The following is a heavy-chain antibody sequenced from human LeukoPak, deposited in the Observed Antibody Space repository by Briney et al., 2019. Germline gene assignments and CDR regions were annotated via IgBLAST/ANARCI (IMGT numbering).Heavy chain of an antibody. D-gene: IGHD6-19*01. J-gene: IGHJ4*02. V-gene: IGHV3-53*01. CDR1: GFTVSSYY. CDR3: ARGRGGWYFDY. Sequence: GGSLRLSCAASGFTVSSYYMNWVRQAPGKGLEWVSVFYSGGGTSYADSVKGRFTISRDNSKNTLYLQMNVLRAEDTAVYYCARGRGGWYFDYRGQGTLVTVSS. CDR2: FYSGGGT.